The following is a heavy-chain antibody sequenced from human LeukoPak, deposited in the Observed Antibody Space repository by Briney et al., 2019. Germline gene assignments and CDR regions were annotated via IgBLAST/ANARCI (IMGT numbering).Heavy chain of an antibody. CDR3: ARLTRFLGGYSSMAGDY. V-gene: IGHV4-4*07. CDR2: IYTSGST. Sequence: SETLSLTCTVSGGSISSYYWSWIRQPAGKGLEWIGRIYTSGSTNYNPSLKSRVTISVDTSKNQFSLKLSSVTAADTAVYYCARLTRFLGGYSSMAGDYWGQGTLVTVSS. J-gene: IGHJ4*02. D-gene: IGHD6-13*01. CDR1: GGSISSYY.